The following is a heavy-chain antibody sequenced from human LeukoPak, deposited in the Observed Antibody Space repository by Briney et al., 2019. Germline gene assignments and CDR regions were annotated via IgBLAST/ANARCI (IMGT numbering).Heavy chain of an antibody. D-gene: IGHD4-23*01. V-gene: IGHV4-38-2*01. J-gene: IGHJ5*02. Sequence: SETLSLNCAVSAYSISSVYYWGWTRQPPGEGLEWIGPIYHSGSTYYSPSLKSRVTISVDTSKNQFSLKLSSVTAADTVVYYCARHLAQRRWGFDPWGQGTLVTVSS. CDR2: IYHSGST. CDR1: AYSISSVYY. CDR3: ARHLAQRRWGFDP.